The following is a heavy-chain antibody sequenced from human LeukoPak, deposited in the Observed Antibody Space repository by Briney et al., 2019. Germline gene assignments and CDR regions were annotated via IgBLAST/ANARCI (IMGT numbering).Heavy chain of an antibody. J-gene: IGHJ4*02. Sequence: GGSLRLSCAASGFTFSSYAVSWVRQAPGKGLEWVSSISGSDGSTYYTDSVKGRFTISRDNSKNTLYLQMNSLRAEDTAVYYCAKGGMLWFGRNYFDYWGQGTLVTVSS. CDR2: ISGSDGST. CDR3: AKGGMLWFGRNYFDY. V-gene: IGHV3-23*01. D-gene: IGHD3-10*01. CDR1: GFTFSSYA.